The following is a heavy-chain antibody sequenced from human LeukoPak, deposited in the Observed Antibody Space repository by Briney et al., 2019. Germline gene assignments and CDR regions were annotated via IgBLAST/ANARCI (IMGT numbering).Heavy chain of an antibody. J-gene: IGHJ4*02. CDR3: ARYGQTAMVDY. D-gene: IGHD5-18*01. V-gene: IGHV4-34*01. CDR2: INHSGGT. CDR1: GGSFSGYY. Sequence: SETLSLTCAVYGGSFSGYYWSWIRQPPGKGLEWIGEINHSGGTNYNPSLKSRVTISVDTSKNQFSLKLSSVTAADTAVYYCARYGQTAMVDYWGQGTLVTVSS.